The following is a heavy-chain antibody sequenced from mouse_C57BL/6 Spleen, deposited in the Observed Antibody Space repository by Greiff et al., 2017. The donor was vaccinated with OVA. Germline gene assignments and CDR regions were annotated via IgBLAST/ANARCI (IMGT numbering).Heavy chain of an antibody. V-gene: IGHV1-69*01. D-gene: IGHD1-2*01. CDR2: IDPSDSYT. Sequence: QVQLQQPGAELVMPGASVKLSCKASGYTFTSYWMHWVKQRPGQGLEWIGEIDPSDSYTNYNQKFKGKSTLTVDKSSSPAYMQLSSLTSEDSAVYYCARSELLRLFDYWGQGTTLTVSS. CDR1: GYTFTSYW. CDR3: ARSELLRLFDY. J-gene: IGHJ2*01.